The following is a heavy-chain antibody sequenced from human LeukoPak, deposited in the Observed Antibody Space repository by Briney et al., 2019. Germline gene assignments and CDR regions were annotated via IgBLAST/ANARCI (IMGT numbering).Heavy chain of an antibody. CDR1: GDSISSSSYY. V-gene: IGHV4-39*01. J-gene: IGHJ4*02. D-gene: IGHD6-19*01. CDR3: ATYSSGWYRFGY. CDR2: IYYSGST. Sequence: SETLSLTCTVSGDSISSSSYYWGWLRQPPGKGLEWIGSIYYSGSTYYNPSLKSRVTISVDTSKNQFSLKLSSVTAADTAVYYCATYSSGWYRFGYWGQGALVTVSS.